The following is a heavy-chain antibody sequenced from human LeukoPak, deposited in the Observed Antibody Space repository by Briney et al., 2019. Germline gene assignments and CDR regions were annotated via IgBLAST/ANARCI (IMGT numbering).Heavy chain of an antibody. V-gene: IGHV1-24*01. D-gene: IGHD3-3*01. CDR2: FDPEDSET. CDR1: GYNLIELS. J-gene: IGHJ4*02. Sequence: ASVKVSCKVSGYNLIELSMHWVRLAPGKGLEWMGGFDPEDSETVNAQKFQGRVTMTEDTSTDTAYMELSSLRSEDTAIYYCATSVDGLVTIRTYFELWGQGTPVTVSS. CDR3: ATSVDGLVTIRTYFEL.